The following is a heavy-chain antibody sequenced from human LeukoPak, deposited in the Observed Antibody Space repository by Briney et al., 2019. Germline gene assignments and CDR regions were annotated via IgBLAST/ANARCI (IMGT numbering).Heavy chain of an antibody. D-gene: IGHD2-15*01. V-gene: IGHV3-30*03. CDR3: ATAEYCSGGSCPDHDY. J-gene: IGHJ4*02. CDR2: ISYDGSNK. Sequence: GRSLRLSCAASGFTFSSYGMHWVRQAPGKGLEWVAVISYDGSNKYYADSVKGRFTISRDNSKNTLYLQMNSLRAEDTAVYYCATAEYCSGGSCPDHDYWGQGTLVTVSS. CDR1: GFTFSSYG.